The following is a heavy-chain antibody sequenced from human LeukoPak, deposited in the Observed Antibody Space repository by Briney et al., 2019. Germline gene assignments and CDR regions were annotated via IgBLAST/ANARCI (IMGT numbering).Heavy chain of an antibody. CDR3: ARRGGHGGSFDY. J-gene: IGHJ4*02. V-gene: IGHV4-59*08. CDR1: GDSISSYY. D-gene: IGHD4-23*01. Sequence: SETLSLTCTVSGDSISSYYWSWIRQPPGKGLEWIGYIYYSGSGSTNYNPSLKSRVSISVDTPKNHFSLKLSSVTAADTAVYYCARRGGHGGSFDYWAREPWSPSPQ. CDR2: IYYSGSGST.